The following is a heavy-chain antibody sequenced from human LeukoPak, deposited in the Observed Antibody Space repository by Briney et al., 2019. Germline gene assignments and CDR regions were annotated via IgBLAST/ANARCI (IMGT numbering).Heavy chain of an antibody. J-gene: IGHJ6*02. V-gene: IGHV3-66*04. D-gene: IGHD2-15*01. Sequence: GGSLRLSCAASGFTVSSNYLSWVRQAPGKGLEWVSAIYRDGNTYYADSVKGRFTISRDNSKNTVYLQMNSLRAEDTAVYYCAKPLGILDTLCYYSMDVWGQGTTVTVSS. CDR1: GFTVSSNY. CDR3: AKPLGILDTLCYYSMDV. CDR2: IYRDGNT.